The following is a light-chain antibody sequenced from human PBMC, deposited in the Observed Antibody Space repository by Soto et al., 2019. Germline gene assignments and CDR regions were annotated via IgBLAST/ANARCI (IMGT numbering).Light chain of an antibody. CDR2: GNS. CDR3: QSYDSSLSGWV. V-gene: IGLV1-40*01. CDR1: SSNIGAGYD. J-gene: IGLJ3*02. Sequence: QSVLTQPPSVSLAPGQRVTISCTGSSSNIGAGYDVHWYQQLPGTAPKLLIYGNSNRPSGVPDRFSGSKSGTSASLAITGLQAEDEADYYCQSYDSSLSGWVFGGGTQLTVL.